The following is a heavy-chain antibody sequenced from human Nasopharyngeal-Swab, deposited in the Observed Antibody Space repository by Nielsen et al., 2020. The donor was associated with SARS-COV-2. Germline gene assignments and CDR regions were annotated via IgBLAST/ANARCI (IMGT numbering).Heavy chain of an antibody. D-gene: IGHD3-3*01. CDR1: GVIFSKYW. J-gene: IGHJ4*02. CDR3: VKSNFLDY. CDR2: VDPSGGST. V-gene: IGHV3-23*01. Sequence: GESLKISCVASGVIFSKYWMHWVRQAPGKGLEWVSTVDPSGGSTYYADSVRGRFTISRDNSKNALYLQMNSLRVEDTAIYYCVKSNFLDYWGQGAQVTVSS.